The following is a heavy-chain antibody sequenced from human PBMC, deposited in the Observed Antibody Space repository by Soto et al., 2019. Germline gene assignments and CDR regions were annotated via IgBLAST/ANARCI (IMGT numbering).Heavy chain of an antibody. CDR3: ASSSGNNYGVGTNYYFDY. D-gene: IGHD1-26*01. CDR2: IIPIFGTA. V-gene: IGHV1-69*06. CDR1: GGTFSTYS. Sequence: QVQLVQSGAEVKKPGSSVKVSCKTSGGTFSTYSIVWVRQAPGEGLEWMGGIIPIFGTANYAQKFQDRVTITADKSTNTAFMELSSLKSEDTAIYYCASSSGNNYGVGTNYYFDYWGQGTLVTVSP. J-gene: IGHJ4*02.